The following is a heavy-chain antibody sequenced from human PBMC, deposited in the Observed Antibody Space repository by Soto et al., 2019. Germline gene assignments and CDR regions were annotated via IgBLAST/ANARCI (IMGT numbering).Heavy chain of an antibody. CDR3: ARDYDSSGWYGPTDY. Sequence: GGSLRLSCAASGFTFSSYGMHWVRQAPGKGLEWVAVIWYDGSNKYYADSVKGRFTISRDNSKNTLYLQMNSLRAEDTAVYYCARDYDSSGWYGPTDYWGQGPLVTVSS. V-gene: IGHV3-33*01. CDR2: IWYDGSNK. J-gene: IGHJ4*02. D-gene: IGHD6-19*01. CDR1: GFTFSSYG.